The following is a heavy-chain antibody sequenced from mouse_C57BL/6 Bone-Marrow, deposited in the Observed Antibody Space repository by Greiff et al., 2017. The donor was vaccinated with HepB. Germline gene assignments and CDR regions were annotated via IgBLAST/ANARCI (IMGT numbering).Heavy chain of an antibody. D-gene: IGHD3-2*02. CDR1: GYTFTSYW. V-gene: IGHV1-55*01. Sequence: QVQLQQPGAELVKPGASVKMSCKASGYTFTSYWITWVKQRPGQGLEWIGDIYPGSGSTNYNEKFKSKATLTVDTSSSTAYMQLSSLTSEDSAVYYCRGFEDSSGYEAMDYWGQGTSVTVSS. J-gene: IGHJ4*01. CDR3: RGFEDSSGYEAMDY. CDR2: IYPGSGST.